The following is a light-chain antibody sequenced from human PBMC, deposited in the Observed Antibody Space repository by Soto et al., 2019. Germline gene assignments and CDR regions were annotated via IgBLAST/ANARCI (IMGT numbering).Light chain of an antibody. J-gene: IGKJ1*01. V-gene: IGKV3-11*01. CDR1: QSVSSY. CDR3: LQRSGWPWT. CDR2: DAS. Sequence: EIVLTQSAASLSLSPGERATLSCRASQSVSSYLAWYQQKPGQAPRLLIYDASNRATDIPARFSGSGSGTDFTLTISSLEPEDFAVYYCLQRSGWPWTFGQGTKVEIK.